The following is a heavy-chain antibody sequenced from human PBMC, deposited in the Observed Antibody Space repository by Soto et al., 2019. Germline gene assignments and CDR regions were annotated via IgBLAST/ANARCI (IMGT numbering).Heavy chain of an antibody. J-gene: IGHJ4*02. CDR3: ARSPGIVYSYGLAVDY. Sequence: QVQLVQSGAEVKKPGASVKVSCKASGYTFTSYAMHWVRQAPGQRLEWMGWINAGNGNTKYSQKFQGRVTITRDTSASKAYMELSSLRSEDTAVYYCARSPGIVYSYGLAVDYWGQGTLVTVSS. D-gene: IGHD5-18*01. V-gene: IGHV1-3*01. CDR1: GYTFTSYA. CDR2: INAGNGNT.